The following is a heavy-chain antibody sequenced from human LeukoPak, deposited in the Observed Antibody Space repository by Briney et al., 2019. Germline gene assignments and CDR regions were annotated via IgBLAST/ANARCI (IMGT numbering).Heavy chain of an antibody. CDR1: GGSFSGYY. V-gene: IGHV4-34*01. D-gene: IGHD6-19*01. J-gene: IGHJ4*02. CDR2: INHSGST. CDR3: ARHGYSSGWYYFDY. Sequence: SETLSLTCAVYGGSFSGYYWSWIRQPPGKGLEWIGEINHSGSTNYNPSLKSRVTISVDTSKKQFSLKLSSVTAADTAVYYCARHGYSSGWYYFDYWGQGTLVTVSS.